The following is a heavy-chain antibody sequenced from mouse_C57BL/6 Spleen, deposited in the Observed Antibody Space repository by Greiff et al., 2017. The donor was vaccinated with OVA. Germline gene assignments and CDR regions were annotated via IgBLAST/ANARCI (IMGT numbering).Heavy chain of an antibody. V-gene: IGHV1-15*01. CDR2: IDPETGGT. J-gene: IGHJ3*01. CDR1: GYTFTDYE. Sequence: VQLQQSGAELVRPGASVTLSCKASGYTFTDYEMHWVKQTPVHGLEWIGAIDPETGGTAYNQKFKGKAILTADKSSSTAYMELRSLTSEDSAVYYCTRSDYYGSSYLPAWFAYWGKGTLVTVSA. D-gene: IGHD1-1*01. CDR3: TRSDYYGSSYLPAWFAY.